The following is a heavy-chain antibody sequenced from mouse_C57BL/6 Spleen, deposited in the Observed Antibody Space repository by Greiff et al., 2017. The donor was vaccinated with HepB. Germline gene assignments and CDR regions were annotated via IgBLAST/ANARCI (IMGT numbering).Heavy chain of an antibody. CDR2: IDPSDSYT. D-gene: IGHD1-1*01. V-gene: IGHV1-69*01. CDR1: GYTFTSYW. CDR3: ARAGGRDGNFDY. J-gene: IGHJ2*01. Sequence: QVQLKQPGAELVMPGASVKLSCKASGYTFTSYWMHWVKQRPGQGLEWIGEIDPSDSYTNYNQKFKGKSTLTVDKSSSTAYMQLSSLTSEDSAVYYCARAGGRDGNFDYWGQGTTLTVSS.